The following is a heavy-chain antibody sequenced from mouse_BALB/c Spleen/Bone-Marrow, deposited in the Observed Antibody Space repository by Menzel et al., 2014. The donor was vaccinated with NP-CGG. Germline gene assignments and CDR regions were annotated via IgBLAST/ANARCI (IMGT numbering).Heavy chain of an antibody. V-gene: IGHV14-3*02. D-gene: IGHD2-14*01. CDR2: IDPASGNT. Sequence: EVKLVESGAELVKPGASVKLSCTAPGFNIKDTYLHWVKQRPEQGLDWIGRIDPASGNTKYDPKFQGKATITADTSSNTAYLQLSSLTSEDTAVYYCASYRYGWYFDVWGAGTTVTVSS. J-gene: IGHJ1*01. CDR3: ASYRYGWYFDV. CDR1: GFNIKDTY.